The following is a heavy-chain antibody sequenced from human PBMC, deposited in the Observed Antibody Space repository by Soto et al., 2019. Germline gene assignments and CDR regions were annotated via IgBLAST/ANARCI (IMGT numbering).Heavy chain of an antibody. J-gene: IGHJ6*02. V-gene: IGHV1-69*02. Sequence: QVQLVQSGAEVKKPGSSVQVSCKASGGTFSSYTISWVRQAPGQGLEWMGRIIPTLGIANYAQKFQCRVTITADKSTSTAYMELSSLRSEDTAVYYCARGTMVRGVTYGMDVWGQGTTVTVSS. D-gene: IGHD3-10*01. CDR1: GGTFSSYT. CDR3: ARGTMVRGVTYGMDV. CDR2: IIPTLGIA.